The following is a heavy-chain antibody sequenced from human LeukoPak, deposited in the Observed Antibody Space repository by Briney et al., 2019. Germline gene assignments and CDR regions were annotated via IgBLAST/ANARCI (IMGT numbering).Heavy chain of an antibody. Sequence: PGGSLRLSCAASGFTFSSYSMNWVRQAPGKGLEWASSISSSSSYIYYADSVKGRFTISRDNAKNTLHLQMNSLRAEDTAVYYCARVIAVAGNYYFDYWGQGTLVTVSS. D-gene: IGHD6-19*01. J-gene: IGHJ4*02. V-gene: IGHV3-21*01. CDR3: ARVIAVAGNYYFDY. CDR1: GFTFSSYS. CDR2: ISSSSSYI.